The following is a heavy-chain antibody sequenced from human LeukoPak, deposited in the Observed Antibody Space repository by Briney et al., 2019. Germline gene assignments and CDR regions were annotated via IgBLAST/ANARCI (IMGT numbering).Heavy chain of an antibody. CDR3: ARGYLFYYYYGMDV. V-gene: IGHV4-59*12. CDR1: GGSISSYY. CDR2: IYYSGST. D-gene: IGHD2-2*01. J-gene: IGHJ6*02. Sequence: PSETLSLTCTVSGGSISSYYWSWIRQPPGKGLEWIGYIYYSGSTNYNPSLKSRVTISVDTSKNQFSLKLSSVTAADTAVYYCARGYLFYYYYGMDVWGQGTTVTVSS.